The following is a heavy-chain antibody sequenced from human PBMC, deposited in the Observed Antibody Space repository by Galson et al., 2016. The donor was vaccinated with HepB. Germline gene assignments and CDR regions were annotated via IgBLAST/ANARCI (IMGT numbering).Heavy chain of an antibody. Sequence: SETLSLTCTVSGGSISSGYYWGWIRQPPGKGLEWIGHIYYSGTATYNPSLKSRVSISVDTSNDQFSLKLNSVTAADTAVYYCARTSDLDFWGQGTLVTISS. D-gene: IGHD2-2*01. CDR1: GGSISSGYY. CDR2: IYYSGTA. J-gene: IGHJ4*02. CDR3: ARTSDLDF. V-gene: IGHV4-39*07.